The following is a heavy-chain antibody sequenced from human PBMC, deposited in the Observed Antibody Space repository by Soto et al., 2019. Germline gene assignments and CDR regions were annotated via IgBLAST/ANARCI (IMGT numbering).Heavy chain of an antibody. J-gene: IGHJ6*02. CDR3: ARDLPGCGYYPYCCDGLDV. CDR2: ISYDGSNK. V-gene: IGHV3-30-3*01. D-gene: IGHD3-3*01. CDR1: GFTFSSYA. Sequence: GGSLRLSCAASGFTFSSYAMHWVRQAPGKGLEGVAVISYDGSNKYYADSVKGRFTISRDNSKNTLYLQMNSLRAEDTAVYYSARDLPGCGYYPYCCDGLDVWGRGTTVTVS.